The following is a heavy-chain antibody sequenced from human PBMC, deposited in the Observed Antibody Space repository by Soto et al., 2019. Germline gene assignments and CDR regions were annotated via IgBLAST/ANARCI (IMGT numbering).Heavy chain of an antibody. J-gene: IGHJ4*02. CDR3: ARALGYCSGGSCYSTPWYFAY. Sequence: ASVKVSCKASGYTFTSYGISWVRQAPGQGLEWMGWISAYNGNTNYAQKLQGRVTMTTDTSTSTAYMELRSLRSDDTAVYYCARALGYCSGGSCYSTPWYFAYWGQGTLVTVSS. CDR1: GYTFTSYG. D-gene: IGHD2-15*01. V-gene: IGHV1-18*01. CDR2: ISAYNGNT.